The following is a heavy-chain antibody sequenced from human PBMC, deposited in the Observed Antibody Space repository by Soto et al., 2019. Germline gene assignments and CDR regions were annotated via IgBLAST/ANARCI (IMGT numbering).Heavy chain of an antibody. Sequence: ASVKVSCKASGYTFTSYAMHWVRQAPGQRLEWMGWINAGNGNTKYSQKIQGRVTITRDTSASTAYMELSSLRSEDTAVYYCASCGYDSRTKTYYYYYMDVWGKGTTVTVSS. CDR2: INAGNGNT. J-gene: IGHJ6*03. V-gene: IGHV1-3*01. CDR3: ASCGYDSRTKTYYYYYMDV. D-gene: IGHD5-12*01. CDR1: GYTFTSYA.